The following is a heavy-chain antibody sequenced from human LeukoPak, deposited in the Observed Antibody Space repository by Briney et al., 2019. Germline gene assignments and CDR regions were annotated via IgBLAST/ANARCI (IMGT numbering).Heavy chain of an antibody. J-gene: IGHJ3*02. CDR3: ARWGLRAFDI. D-gene: IGHD7-27*01. Sequence: GGSLRLSCAASGFTFSSYDMRWVRQATGEGLEWVSAIGTAGDTYYPGSVKGRFTISRENAKNSLYLQMNSLRAGDTAVYYCARWGLRAFDIWGQGTMVTVSS. V-gene: IGHV3-13*01. CDR1: GFTFSSYD. CDR2: IGTAGDT.